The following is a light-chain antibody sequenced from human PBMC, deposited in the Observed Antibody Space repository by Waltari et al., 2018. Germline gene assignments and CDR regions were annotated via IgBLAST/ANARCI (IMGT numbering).Light chain of an antibody. CDR3: QQSYIQTRT. J-gene: IGKJ1*01. Sequence: DIQMTQSPSSLSASVGDRVTITCRASQSISSYLSWYQQKPGRAPKLLIYAASSLESGVPSRFSGSGSGRDFTLIISSLQPEDFATYSCQQSYIQTRTFGQGTKVEI. CDR1: QSISSY. CDR2: AAS. V-gene: IGKV1-39*01.